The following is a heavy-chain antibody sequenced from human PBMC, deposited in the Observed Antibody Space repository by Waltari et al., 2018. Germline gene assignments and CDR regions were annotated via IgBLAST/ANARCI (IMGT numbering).Heavy chain of an antibody. CDR1: GGTFSSYP. CDR3: ATLRDPGYFDL. J-gene: IGHJ2*01. Sequence: QVQLVQSGAEVMKPGSSVKVSCKASGGTFSSYPISWVRQAHGQGLEWMGGIIPILGIANYAQKFQGRVTITADESTSTAYMELSSLRSEDTAVYYCATLRDPGYFDLWGRGTLVTVSS. CDR2: IIPILGIA. V-gene: IGHV1-69*04.